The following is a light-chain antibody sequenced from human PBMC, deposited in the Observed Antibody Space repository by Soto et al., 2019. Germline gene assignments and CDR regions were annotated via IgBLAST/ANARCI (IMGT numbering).Light chain of an antibody. CDR3: QQTFSTQIS. J-gene: IGKJ4*02. V-gene: IGKV1-39*01. Sequence: DIQMTQSPASLSASAGDIVTITCRASQNIGDYLSWYQQRPGKAPKILIYSSSILHSAASSRFSGRGSGTDFTLTNIDLHPEDFATNYCQQTFSTQISFGGGTTVEIK. CDR2: SSS. CDR1: QNIGDY.